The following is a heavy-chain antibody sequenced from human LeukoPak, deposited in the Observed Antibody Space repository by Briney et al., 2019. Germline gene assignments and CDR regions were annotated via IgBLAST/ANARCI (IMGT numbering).Heavy chain of an antibody. CDR2: ISGSGGST. CDR3: AKEDIGYCSSTSCLNWFDP. J-gene: IGHJ5*02. CDR1: GFTFSSYA. D-gene: IGHD2-2*01. V-gene: IGHV3-23*01. Sequence: GGSLRLSCAASGFTFSSYAMSWVRQAPGKGLEWVSAISGSGGSTYYADSVKGRFTISRGNSKNTLYLQMNSLRAEDTAVYYCAKEDIGYCSSTSCLNWFDPWGQGTLVTVSS.